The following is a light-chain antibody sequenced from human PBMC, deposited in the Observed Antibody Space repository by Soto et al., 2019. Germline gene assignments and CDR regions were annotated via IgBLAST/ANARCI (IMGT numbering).Light chain of an antibody. J-gene: IGKJ1*01. CDR1: QSVLSSSNNRHY. V-gene: IGKV4-1*01. Sequence: SVTTQSPHSLPVSLGERATINSKSSQSVLSSSNNRHYLAWYQQKPGQPPKLLIYWASTRESGVPDRFSGSGSGTDFTLTIRRLESEDFAVYYCQQYGSSPGTFGQGTKVDIK. CDR2: WAS. CDR3: QQYGSSPGT.